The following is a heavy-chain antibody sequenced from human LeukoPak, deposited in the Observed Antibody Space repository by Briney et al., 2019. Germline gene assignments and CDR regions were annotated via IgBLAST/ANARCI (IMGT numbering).Heavy chain of an antibody. CDR2: IYTSEST. CDR1: GGSISSYY. Sequence: PSETLSLTCTVSGGSISSYYWSSIRQPAGKGLEWIGRIYTSESTNYNPSLKSRVTMSVDTSKNQFSLKLTSVTAADKAVYYCARDLTVAGTGDWFDPWGQGTLVTVSS. CDR3: ARDLTVAGTGDWFDP. D-gene: IGHD6-19*01. V-gene: IGHV4-4*07. J-gene: IGHJ5*02.